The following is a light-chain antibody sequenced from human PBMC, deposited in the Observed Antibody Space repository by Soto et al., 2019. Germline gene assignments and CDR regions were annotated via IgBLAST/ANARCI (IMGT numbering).Light chain of an antibody. CDR3: SSYGSTSTRYV. J-gene: IGLJ1*01. CDR2: EVS. V-gene: IGLV2-14*01. CDR1: SSDVGGYNY. Sequence: QSALTQPASVSGSPGQSITISCTGTSSDVGGYNYVSWYQQHPGKAPKLMIYEVSNRPSGVSNRFSGSKSGNTASLTISGLQAEDECDYFCSSYGSTSTRYVFGTGTELAVL.